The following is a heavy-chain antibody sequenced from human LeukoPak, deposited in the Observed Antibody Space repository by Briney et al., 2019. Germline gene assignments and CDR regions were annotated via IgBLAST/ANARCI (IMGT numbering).Heavy chain of an antibody. Sequence: KPSETLSLTCTVSGDSVSGQHLTWIRQPPGQGLEWIGQIYYSGSTHYNPALQSRLTMSLDTSKNQFSLTATSVTAADTAVYYCATYYRGVGGRGHWGQGTLVTVSS. V-gene: IGHV4-59*02. D-gene: IGHD2-15*01. CDR3: ATYYRGVGGRGH. J-gene: IGHJ4*02. CDR1: GDSVSGQH. CDR2: IYYSGST.